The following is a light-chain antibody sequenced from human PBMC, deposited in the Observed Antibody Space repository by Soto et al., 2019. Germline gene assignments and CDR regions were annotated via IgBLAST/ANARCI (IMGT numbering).Light chain of an antibody. V-gene: IGKV1-39*01. CDR1: QSISKY. CDR2: VAS. J-gene: IGKJ1*01. Sequence: DIQLTQSPSSLSASVEDRVAITCRASQSISKYLNWYQQKPGKAPKLLIHVASSLQSGVPFRFGGSRSGTAPTLTGSRLPPEDIATYHCRESKSSPVAFGQGTKV. CDR3: RESKSSPVA.